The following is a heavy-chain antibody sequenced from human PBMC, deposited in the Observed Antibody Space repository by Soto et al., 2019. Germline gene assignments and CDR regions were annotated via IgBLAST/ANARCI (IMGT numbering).Heavy chain of an antibody. CDR1: GYSFTSYW. D-gene: IGHD4-4*01. J-gene: IGHJ6*04. V-gene: IGHV5-10-1*01. CDR3: ARHDYSNGGMEV. CDR2: IDPSDSYT. Sequence: GESLQISCKGSGYSFTSYWISCVRQMPGKGLEWIGRIDPSDSYTNYSPYFQGHVTISDDKSISTAYLQWSSLKASDTAMYYCARHDYSNGGMEVWGKGTKVTVSS.